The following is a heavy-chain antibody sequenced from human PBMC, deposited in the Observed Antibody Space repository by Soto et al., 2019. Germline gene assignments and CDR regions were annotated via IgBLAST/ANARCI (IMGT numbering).Heavy chain of an antibody. Sequence: QLQLQESGPGLLKPSETLSLTCTVSGGSISTGTYYWVSVRQPPGKGLEWIGSFDNSGNTHYNPSLKGRVAVSVDTSKSHFSLKVTSVTAADTAEYYCARHSSGSRNPAFDYWGQGTLVTVSS. J-gene: IGHJ4*02. CDR1: GGSISTGTYY. CDR3: ARHSSGSRNPAFDY. V-gene: IGHV4-39*01. D-gene: IGHD1-26*01. CDR2: FDNSGNT.